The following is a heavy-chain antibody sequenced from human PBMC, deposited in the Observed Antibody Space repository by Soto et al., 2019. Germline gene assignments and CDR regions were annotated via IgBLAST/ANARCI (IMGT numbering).Heavy chain of an antibody. V-gene: IGHV5-51*01. CDR1: GYIFTTHW. CDR2: IYPADSVT. D-gene: IGHD4-4*01. CDR3: ARPVRYSIGYYYFYAMDV. Sequence: GESLKISCKASGYIFTTHWIGWVRQMPGKGLEWMGIIYPADSVTKYSPSFQDQVTITADKSISTTYLQCSTLKDSETATYYCARPVRYSIGYYYFYAMDVWGQGTTVTVSS. J-gene: IGHJ6*02.